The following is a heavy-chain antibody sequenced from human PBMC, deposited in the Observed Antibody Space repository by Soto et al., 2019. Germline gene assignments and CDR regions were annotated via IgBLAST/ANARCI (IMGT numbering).Heavy chain of an antibody. CDR1: GYTFTSYA. Sequence: QVQLVQSGAEVKKPGASVKVSCEASGYTFTSYAIHWVRQAPGQRLEWMGWINVGNGNTKYSQKFQGRVTITRDTSARPAYMELSSLRSEDTAVYYCARSVGAALSDYWGQGTLVTVSS. J-gene: IGHJ4*02. D-gene: IGHD1-26*01. CDR3: ARSVGAALSDY. CDR2: INVGNGNT. V-gene: IGHV1-3*01.